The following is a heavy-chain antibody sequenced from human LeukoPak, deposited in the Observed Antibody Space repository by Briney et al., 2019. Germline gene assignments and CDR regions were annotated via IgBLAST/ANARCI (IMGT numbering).Heavy chain of an antibody. J-gene: IGHJ4*02. CDR2: ISYDGSNK. CDR1: GFIFDNAW. CDR3: AKAGNYYDSLAAFDY. Sequence: GGSLRLSCAVSGFIFDNAWMSWVRQAPGKGLEWVAVISYDGSNKYYADSVKGRFTISRDNSKNTLYLQMNSLRAEDTAVYYCAKAGNYYDSLAAFDYWGQGTLVTVSS. D-gene: IGHD3-22*01. V-gene: IGHV3-30*18.